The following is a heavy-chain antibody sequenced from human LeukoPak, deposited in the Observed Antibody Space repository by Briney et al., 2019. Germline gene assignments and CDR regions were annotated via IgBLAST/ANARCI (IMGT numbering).Heavy chain of an antibody. Sequence: ASVRVSCRVSGYSLTELSIHWVRQRPGEGLEWLGGFDRENGKTLYSRDFEGRVTMTEDASLATAYLHLSSLRSDDTAVYYCATGDYGGIYFDSWGQGTLLIVSS. CDR3: ATGDYGGIYFDS. D-gene: IGHD4-23*01. J-gene: IGHJ4*02. CDR2: FDRENGKT. V-gene: IGHV1-24*01. CDR1: GYSLTELS.